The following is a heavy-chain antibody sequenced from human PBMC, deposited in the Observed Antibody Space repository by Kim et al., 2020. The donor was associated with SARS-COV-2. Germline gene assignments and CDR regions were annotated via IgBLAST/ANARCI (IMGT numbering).Heavy chain of an antibody. Sequence: EYYMTRIRQAPGKGLEWISYISSSSSYTKYADSVKGRFTISRDNAKNSLYLQMNSLRAEDTAVYYCARVASGSTAWYYFDYWGQGTLVTVSS. D-gene: IGHD6-19*01. CDR1: EYY. CDR2: ISSSSSYT. J-gene: IGHJ4*02. V-gene: IGHV3-11*03. CDR3: ARVASGSTAWYYFDY.